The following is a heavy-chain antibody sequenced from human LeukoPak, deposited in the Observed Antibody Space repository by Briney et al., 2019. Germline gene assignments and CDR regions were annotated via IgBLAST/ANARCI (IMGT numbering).Heavy chain of an antibody. CDR1: GGSMSIYY. CDR3: ARRTDY. V-gene: IGHV4-4*07. J-gene: IGHJ4*02. CDR2: IYSSGST. Sequence: SETLSLTCTVSGGSMSIYYWNWIRQPAGKGLEWIGHIYSSGSTNYNPSLKSRVTMSIDTSKNQFFLKLSSVTAADTAVYYCARRTDYWGQGTLVTVSS. D-gene: IGHD1-14*01.